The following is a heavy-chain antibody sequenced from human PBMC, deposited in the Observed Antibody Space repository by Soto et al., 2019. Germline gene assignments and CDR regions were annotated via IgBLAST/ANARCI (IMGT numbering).Heavy chain of an antibody. CDR1: GFTVSSNY. D-gene: IGHD3-3*01. J-gene: IGHJ4*02. Sequence: EVQLVESGGGLVQPGGSLRLSCAASGFTVSSNYMSWVRQAPGKGLEWVSVIYSGGSTYYADSVKGRFTISRDNSKNTLYLQMNSLRAEDTAVYYCARTNYDFWSGYFLQRGQGTLVTVSS. CDR3: ARTNYDFWSGYFLQ. V-gene: IGHV3-66*01. CDR2: IYSGGST.